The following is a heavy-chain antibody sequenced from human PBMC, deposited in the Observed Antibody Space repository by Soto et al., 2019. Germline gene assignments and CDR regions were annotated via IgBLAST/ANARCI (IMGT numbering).Heavy chain of an antibody. V-gene: IGHV3-23*01. Sequence: EVQVLESGGGWVQPGGSLRLSCAASGFTFSGYAMSWVRQAPGKGLEWVSAISGSGGSTYYADSVKGRFTISRDNSKNTLYLQMNSLRAEDTAVYYCAKVIAAAGTPFDYWGQGTLVTVSS. CDR1: GFTFSGYA. D-gene: IGHD6-13*01. CDR3: AKVIAAAGTPFDY. J-gene: IGHJ4*02. CDR2: ISGSGGST.